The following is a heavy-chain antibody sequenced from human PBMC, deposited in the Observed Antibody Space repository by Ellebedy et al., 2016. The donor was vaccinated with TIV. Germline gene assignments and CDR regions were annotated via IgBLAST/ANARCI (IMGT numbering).Heavy chain of an antibody. J-gene: IGHJ4*02. CDR2: ISSSSTTM. CDR1: GFTCSSYT. D-gene: IGHD6-13*01. Sequence: GESLKISCAASGFTCSSYTMNWVRQAPGKGLEWVSYISSSSTTMYYADSVKGRFTISRDNAKNSLYLQMNSLKAEDTAVYYCARVRYSSSYDWGQGTLVTVSS. CDR3: ARVRYSSSYD. V-gene: IGHV3-48*04.